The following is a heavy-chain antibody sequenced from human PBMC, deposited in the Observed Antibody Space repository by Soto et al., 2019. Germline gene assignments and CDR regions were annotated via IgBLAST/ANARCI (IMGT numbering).Heavy chain of an antibody. CDR3: ARPGIAARDAFDI. Sequence: GASVKVSCKASGYTFTGYYMHWVRQAPGQGLEWMGWINPNSGGTNYAQKFQGWVTMTRDTSISTAYMELSRLRSDDTAVYYCARPGIAARDAFDIWGQGTMVTVSS. CDR2: INPNSGGT. V-gene: IGHV1-2*04. CDR1: GYTFTGYY. D-gene: IGHD6-6*01. J-gene: IGHJ3*02.